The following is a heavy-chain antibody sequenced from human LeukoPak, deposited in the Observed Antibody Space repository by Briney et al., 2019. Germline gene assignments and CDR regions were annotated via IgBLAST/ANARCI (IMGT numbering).Heavy chain of an antibody. CDR2: INHSGST. D-gene: IGHD2-2*02. CDR1: GGSFSGYY. CDR3: ARRRYCSSTSCYTYYGMDV. V-gene: IGHV4-34*01. J-gene: IGHJ6*02. Sequence: SETLSLTCGVFGGSFSGYYWSWIRQPPGKGLEWIGEINHSGSTNYNPSLKSRVTISVDTSKNQFSLKLSSVTAADTAVYYCARRRYCSSTSCYTYYGMDVWGQGTTVTVSS.